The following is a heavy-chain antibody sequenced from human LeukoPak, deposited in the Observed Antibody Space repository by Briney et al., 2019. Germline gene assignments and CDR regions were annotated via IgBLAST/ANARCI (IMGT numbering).Heavy chain of an antibody. D-gene: IGHD1-26*01. CDR3: ARGGGGSPNWFDP. CDR1: SGSISGYY. CDR2: IHYTGGA. V-gene: IGHV4-59*01. J-gene: IGHJ5*02. Sequence: PSETLSLTCSVSSGSISGYYWSWIRQPPGKGLEWIAYIHYTGGAKYNASLKSRVTMSVDTPKNQLSLRLNSVTAADTAVYYCARGGGGSPNWFDPWGQGTLVTVSS.